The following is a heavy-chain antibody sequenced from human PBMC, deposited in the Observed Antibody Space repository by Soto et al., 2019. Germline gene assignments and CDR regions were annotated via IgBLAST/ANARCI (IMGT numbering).Heavy chain of an antibody. V-gene: IGHV4-34*01. J-gene: IGHJ5*02. CDR3: ARASTSVRGNWFDP. D-gene: IGHD2-2*01. Sequence: SETLSLTCAVYGGSFSDYYWSWIRQPPGKGLEWIGEINHSGRTNYNPSLKSRVTISLDTSKKQFSLKLNSVTAADTATYFCARASTSVRGNWFDPWGQGTMVTVSS. CDR1: GGSFSDYY. CDR2: INHSGRT.